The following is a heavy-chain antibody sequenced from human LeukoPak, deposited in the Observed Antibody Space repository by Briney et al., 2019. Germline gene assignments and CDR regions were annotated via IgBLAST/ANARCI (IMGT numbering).Heavy chain of an antibody. V-gene: IGHV3-23*01. CDR1: GFTFSSYA. D-gene: IGHD3-22*01. Sequence: GGSLRLSCAASGFTFSSYAMSWVRQAPGKGLEWVSAISGSGGSTYYADSVKGRFTISRDNSKNTLYLQMNGLRAEDTAVYYCAKDGATYYYDSSGLYYFDYWGQGTRVTVSS. J-gene: IGHJ4*02. CDR3: AKDGATYYYDSSGLYYFDY. CDR2: ISGSGGST.